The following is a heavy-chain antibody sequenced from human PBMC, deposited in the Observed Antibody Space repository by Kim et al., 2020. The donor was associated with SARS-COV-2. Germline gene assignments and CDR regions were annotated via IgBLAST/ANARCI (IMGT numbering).Heavy chain of an antibody. V-gene: IGHV4-31*03. CDR2: IYYSGST. CDR3: ARGDNQIIMVRGVMDWFDS. CDR1: GGSISSGTYY. J-gene: IGHJ5*01. D-gene: IGHD3-10*01. Sequence: SETLSLTCTVSGGSISSGTYYWNWIRQLPGKGLEWIGYIYYSGSTSYNPSLKSRVIISLDTSKNQFSLKLSSVTAADTAVYYCARGDNQIIMVRGVMDWFDSWGQGTLVTVSS.